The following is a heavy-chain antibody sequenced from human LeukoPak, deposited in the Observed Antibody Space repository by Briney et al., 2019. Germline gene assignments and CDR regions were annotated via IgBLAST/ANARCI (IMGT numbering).Heavy chain of an antibody. CDR2: IYHSGST. Sequence: SETLSLTCAVSGYSISSGYYWGWIRRPPGKGLEWIGSIYHSGSTYYNPSLKSRVTISVDTSKNQFSLKLSSVTAADTAVYYCARRYYSSGYYFDYWGQGTLVTVSS. V-gene: IGHV4-38-2*01. CDR1: GYSISSGYY. J-gene: IGHJ4*02. D-gene: IGHD6-19*01. CDR3: ARRYYSSGYYFDY.